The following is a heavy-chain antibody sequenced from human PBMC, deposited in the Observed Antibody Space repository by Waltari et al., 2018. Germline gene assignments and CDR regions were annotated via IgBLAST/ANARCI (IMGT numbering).Heavy chain of an antibody. CDR3: ARGNRAGSSWYLWPRWFDP. Sequence: QLQLQESGPGLVKPSETLSLTCTVSGGSISSSSYYWGWIRQPPGKGLEWIGSIYYSGSTNYNPSLKSRVTISVDTSKNQFSLKLSSVTAADTAVYYCARGNRAGSSWYLWPRWFDPWGQGTLVTVSS. D-gene: IGHD6-13*01. V-gene: IGHV4-39*07. CDR2: IYYSGST. J-gene: IGHJ5*02. CDR1: GGSISSSSYY.